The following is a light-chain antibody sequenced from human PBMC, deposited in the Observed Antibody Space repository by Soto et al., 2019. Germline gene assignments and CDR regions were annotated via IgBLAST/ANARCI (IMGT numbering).Light chain of an antibody. CDR1: SSDVGGYNY. V-gene: IGLV2-11*01. CDR2: DVS. Sequence: QSVLTQPRSVSGSPGQSVTISCTGTSSDVGGYNYVSWYQQHPGKAPKLMIYDVSKRPSGVPDRFSGSKSGNTASLTISGLQAEDEADYYCCSYAGSYTLKVFGTETKVAVL. CDR3: CSYAGSYTLKV. J-gene: IGLJ1*01.